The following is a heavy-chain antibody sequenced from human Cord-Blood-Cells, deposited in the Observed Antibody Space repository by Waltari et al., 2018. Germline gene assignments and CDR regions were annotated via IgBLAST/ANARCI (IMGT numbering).Heavy chain of an antibody. CDR1: GGSFSGSY. CDR3: ARSHGRRFSYVIVGATYYFDY. CDR2: INHSGST. V-gene: IGHV4-34*01. D-gene: IGHD1-26*01. Sequence: QVQLQQWGAGLLKPSETLSLTCAVYGGSFSGSYWSWIRQPPGKGLEWIGEINHSGSTNYNPSLKSRVTISVDTSKNQFSLKLSSVTAADTAVYYCARSHGRRFSYVIVGATYYFDYWGQGTLVTVSS. J-gene: IGHJ4*02.